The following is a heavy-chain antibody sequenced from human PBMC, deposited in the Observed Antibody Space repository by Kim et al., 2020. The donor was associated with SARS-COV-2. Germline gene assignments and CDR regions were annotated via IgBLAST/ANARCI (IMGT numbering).Heavy chain of an antibody. D-gene: IGHD2-15*01. V-gene: IGHV3-30*18. Sequence: GGSLRLSCVASGFTFSNYGMHWVRQAPGKGLEWVGIVSYEGRNTYYVGSVKGRFTISRDNSKNTLFLQMNSLTTEDTALYYCVKQAAFTTVVVDYYFDYWGQGTLVTVSS. J-gene: IGHJ4*02. CDR1: GFTFSNYG. CDR3: VKQAAFTTVVVDYYFDY. CDR2: VSYEGRNT.